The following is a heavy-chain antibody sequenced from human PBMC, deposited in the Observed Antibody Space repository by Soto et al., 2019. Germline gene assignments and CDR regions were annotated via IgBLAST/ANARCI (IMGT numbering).Heavy chain of an antibody. D-gene: IGHD2-15*01. J-gene: IGHJ6*02. CDR3: AALPCSGGSCYPEDYYYYGMDV. CDR1: GFTFTSSA. CDR2: IVVGSGNT. V-gene: IGHV1-58*01. Sequence: SVKVSCKASGFTFTSSAVQWVRQARGQRLEWIGWIVVGSGNTNYAQKFQKRVTITRDMSTSTAYMELSSLRSEDTAVYYCAALPCSGGSCYPEDYYYYGMDVWGQGTTVTVSS.